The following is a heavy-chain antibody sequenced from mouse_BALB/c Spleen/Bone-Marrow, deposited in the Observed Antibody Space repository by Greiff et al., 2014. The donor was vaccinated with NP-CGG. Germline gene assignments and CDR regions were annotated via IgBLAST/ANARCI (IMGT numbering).Heavy chain of an antibody. CDR3: ARHYGYGAMDY. J-gene: IGHJ4*01. V-gene: IGHV5-12-1*01. D-gene: IGHD1-2*01. CDR2: ISSGGGST. CDR1: GFAFSSYD. Sequence: EVKLVESGGGLVKPGGSLKLSCAASGFAFSSYDMSWVRQTPEKRLEWVAYISSGGGSTYYPDTVKSRFTISRDNAKNTLYLQMSSLKSEDTAMYYCARHYGYGAMDYGGQGTSVTVSS.